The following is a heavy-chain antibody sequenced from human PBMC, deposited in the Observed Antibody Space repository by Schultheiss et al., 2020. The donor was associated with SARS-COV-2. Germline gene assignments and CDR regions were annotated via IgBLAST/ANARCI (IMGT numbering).Heavy chain of an antibody. CDR3: ARVYDSSGYLDY. J-gene: IGHJ4*02. D-gene: IGHD3-22*01. V-gene: IGHV1-2*02. CDR2: INPNSGGT. CDR1: GYTFTGYY. Sequence: ASVKVSCKASGYTFTGYYMHWVRQAPGQGLEWMGWINPNSGGTNYAQKFQGRVTMTTDTSTSTAYMELRSLRSDDTAVYYCARVYDSSGYLDYWGQGTLVTVSS.